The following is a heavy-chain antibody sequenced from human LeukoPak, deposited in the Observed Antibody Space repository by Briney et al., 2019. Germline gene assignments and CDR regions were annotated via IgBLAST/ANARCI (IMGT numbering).Heavy chain of an antibody. CDR3: ASGYCSNTNCYSIDY. D-gene: IGHD2-2*03. V-gene: IGHV3-33*03. CDR1: GFTFSSYG. J-gene: IGHJ4*02. CDR2: VWFDGSNK. Sequence: PGGSLRLSCTASGFTFSSYGMHWVRQAPGKGLEWLALVWFDGSNKYNADSVKGRFTISRDNSKNTLYLQMNTLRAADTAMYYCASGYCSNTNCYSIDYWGQGTLVTVSS.